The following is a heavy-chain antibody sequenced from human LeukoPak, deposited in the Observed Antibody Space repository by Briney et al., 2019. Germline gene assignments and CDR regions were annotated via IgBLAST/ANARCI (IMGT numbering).Heavy chain of an antibody. V-gene: IGHV4-59*01. Sequence: SETLSLTCTVSGGSLNNYYWSWIRQPPGKALEWIGYIYSTGTTKYNPPLKSRATISLDTSKNQFSLKLSSVTAADTALFFCARGYDIDVWGQGTTVTVSS. J-gene: IGHJ6*02. CDR1: GGSLNNYY. CDR3: ARGYDIDV. CDR2: IYSTGTT.